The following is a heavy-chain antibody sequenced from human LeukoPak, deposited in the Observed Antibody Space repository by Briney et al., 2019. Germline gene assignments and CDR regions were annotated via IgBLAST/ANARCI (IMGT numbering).Heavy chain of an antibody. J-gene: IGHJ4*02. CDR1: GGSFSGYY. Sequence: PSETLSLTCAVYGGSFSGYYWSWIRQPPGKGLEWIGSIYHSGSTYYNPSLKSRVTISVDTSKNQFSLKLSSVTAADTAVYYCARGGSSSWYGLPFDYWGQGTLVTVSS. CDR2: IYHSGST. CDR3: ARGGSSSWYGLPFDY. D-gene: IGHD6-13*01. V-gene: IGHV4-34*01.